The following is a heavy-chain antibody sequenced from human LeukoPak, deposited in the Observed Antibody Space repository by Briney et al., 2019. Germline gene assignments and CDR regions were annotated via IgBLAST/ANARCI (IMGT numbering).Heavy chain of an antibody. Sequence: SETLSLTCTVSGGSISCSTYYWGWIRQPPGKGLEWIGSYTGSTDYNPSLKSRVAISVDASKSQISLRLSSVTAADTAVYYCARHGPTRKQWLVGYYFDYWGQGTLVTVSS. CDR2: YTGST. D-gene: IGHD6-19*01. J-gene: IGHJ4*02. CDR1: GGSISCSTYY. V-gene: IGHV4-39*01. CDR3: ARHGPTRKQWLVGYYFDY.